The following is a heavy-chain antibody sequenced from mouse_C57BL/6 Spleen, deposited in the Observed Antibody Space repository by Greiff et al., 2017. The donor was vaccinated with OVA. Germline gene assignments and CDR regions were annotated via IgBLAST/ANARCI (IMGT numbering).Heavy chain of an antibody. J-gene: IGHJ4*01. CDR1: GYTFTDYY. D-gene: IGHD4-1*02. Sequence: EVQLQQSGPELVKPGASVKISCKASGYTFTDYYMNWVKQSHGKSLEWIGDINPNNGGTSYNQKFKGKATLTVDKSSSTAYMELRSLTSEDSAVYYCARSRSNWDRAMDYWGQGTSVTVSS. CDR3: ARSRSNWDRAMDY. V-gene: IGHV1-26*01. CDR2: INPNNGGT.